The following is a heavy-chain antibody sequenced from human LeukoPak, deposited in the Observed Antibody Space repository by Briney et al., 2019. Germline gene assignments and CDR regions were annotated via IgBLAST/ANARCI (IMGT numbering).Heavy chain of an antibody. Sequence: QSGGSLRLSCAASGFTFDDYAMHWVRQAPGKGLEWVSGISWNSGSIGYADPVKGRFTISRDNAKNSLYLQMNSLRAEDTALYYCAKDIADDILTGYYTPRAFDIWGQGTMVTVSS. CDR1: GFTFDDYA. CDR2: ISWNSGSI. J-gene: IGHJ3*02. CDR3: AKDIADDILTGYYTPRAFDI. D-gene: IGHD3-9*01. V-gene: IGHV3-9*01.